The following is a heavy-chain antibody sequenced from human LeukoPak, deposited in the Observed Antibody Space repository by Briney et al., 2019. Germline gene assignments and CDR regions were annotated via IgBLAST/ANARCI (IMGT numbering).Heavy chain of an antibody. CDR3: AKDRGPFVALDNNWFDP. CDR2: ISVFVDTT. J-gene: IGHJ5*02. CDR1: GFKFNIFA. V-gene: IGHV3-23*01. D-gene: IGHD3-3*02. Sequence: PGGSLRLSCAASGFKFNIFAMSWVRQAPGKGLEWVSFISVFVDTTYYADSVKGRFTLSRENSKGTLDLQMFSLRAEATAVSYCAKDRGPFVALDNNWFDPWGQGTLVTVSS.